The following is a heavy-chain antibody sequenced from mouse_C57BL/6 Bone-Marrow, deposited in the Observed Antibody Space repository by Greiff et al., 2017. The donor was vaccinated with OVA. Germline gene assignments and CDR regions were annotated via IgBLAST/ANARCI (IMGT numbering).Heavy chain of an antibody. V-gene: IGHV1-19*01. D-gene: IGHD2-5*01. J-gene: IGHJ1*03. CDR3: ARGGCSNYEWWDLDD. CDR1: GYTFTDYY. CDR2: INPYNGGT. Sequence: EVQLQQSGPVLVKPGASVKMSCKASGYTFTDYYMNWVKQSHGKSLEWIGVINPYNGGTSYNQKFKGKATLTVDKYSSTAYMELNSLTSEDSAVYYCARGGCSNYEWWDLDDWGKGTTVTVSS.